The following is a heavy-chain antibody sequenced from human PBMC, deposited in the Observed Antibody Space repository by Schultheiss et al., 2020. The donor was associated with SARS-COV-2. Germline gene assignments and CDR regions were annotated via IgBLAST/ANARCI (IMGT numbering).Heavy chain of an antibody. CDR2: IYYSGST. CDR1: GFTFSNAW. V-gene: IGHV4-59*01. D-gene: IGHD4-23*01. Sequence: ESLKISCAASGFTFSNAWMSWIRQPPGKGLEWIGYIYYSGSTNYNPSLKSRVTISVDTSKNQFSLKLSSVTAADTAVYYCARDLTVVTPSAFDIWGQGTMVTVSS. CDR3: ARDLTVVTPSAFDI. J-gene: IGHJ3*02.